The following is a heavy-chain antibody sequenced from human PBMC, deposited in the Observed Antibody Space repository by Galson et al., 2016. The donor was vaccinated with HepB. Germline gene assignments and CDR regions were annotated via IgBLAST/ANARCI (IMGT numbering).Heavy chain of an antibody. CDR1: GFNFRDHY. CDR2: ISSSSSYT. V-gene: IGHV3-11*05. CDR3: ARDPQLTYYYDSSGSHAFDI. J-gene: IGHJ3*02. Sequence: SLRLSCAATGFNFRDHYMNWVRQAPGKGPEWVSYISSSSSYTNYADSVKGRFTISRDNAQSSLYLQMNSLRAEDTAVYYCARDPQLTYYYDSSGSHAFDIWGQGTMVTVSS. D-gene: IGHD3-22*01.